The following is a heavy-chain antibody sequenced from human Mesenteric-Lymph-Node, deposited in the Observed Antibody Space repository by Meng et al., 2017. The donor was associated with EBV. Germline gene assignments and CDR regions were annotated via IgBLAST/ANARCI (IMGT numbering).Heavy chain of an antibody. CDR3: ARGGLQSRGWYKERPH. CDR2: FSHGVNI. J-gene: IGHJ4*02. V-gene: IGHV4-34*02. Sequence: VQLQQWRWVLWQPSETLSLTFAVCGESSTPYFWSWIRQPPGKGLEWIGEFSHGVNINYNPSLKSCLTISVDTSINLFSLNINSVTVADTAVYYCARGGLQSRGWYKERPHWGQGTLVTASS. D-gene: IGHD6-19*01. CDR1: GESSTPYF.